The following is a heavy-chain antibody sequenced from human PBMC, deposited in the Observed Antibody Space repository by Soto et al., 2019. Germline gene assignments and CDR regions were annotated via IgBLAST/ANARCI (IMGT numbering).Heavy chain of an antibody. CDR1: GYTFTSYG. CDR2: ISAYNGNT. Sequence: SVKVSCKASGYTFTSYGISWVRQAPGQGLEWMGWISAYNGNTNYAQKLQGRVTMTTDTSTSTAYMELRSLRSDDTAVYYCARTPQGAGYSGYDYVNYYYYMDVWGKGTTVTVSS. V-gene: IGHV1-18*01. D-gene: IGHD5-12*01. J-gene: IGHJ6*03. CDR3: ARTPQGAGYSGYDYVNYYYYMDV.